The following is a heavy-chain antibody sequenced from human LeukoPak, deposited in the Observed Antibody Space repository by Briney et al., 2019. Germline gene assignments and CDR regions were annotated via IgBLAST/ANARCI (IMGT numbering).Heavy chain of an antibody. V-gene: IGHV1-46*01. CDR1: GYSFTSNY. J-gene: IGHJ4*02. Sequence: ASVTVSCKASGYSFTSNYIHWVRQAPGQGLEWMGMIYPRDGSTSYAQKFQGRVTVTRDASTSTVHMELSGLRSEDTAVYYCARDQEAFDYWGQGTLVTVSS. CDR2: IYPRDGST. CDR3: ARDQEAFDY.